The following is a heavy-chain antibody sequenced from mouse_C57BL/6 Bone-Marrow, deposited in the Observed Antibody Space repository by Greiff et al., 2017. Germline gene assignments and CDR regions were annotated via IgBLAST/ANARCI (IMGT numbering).Heavy chain of an antibody. V-gene: IGHV2-6-1*01. CDR2: IWSDGST. Sequence: VHLVESGPGLVAPSQSLSITCTVSGFSLTSYGVHWVRQPPGKGLEWLVVIWSDGSTTYNSALKSRLSISKDNSKSEVFLKMNRRQTDDTAMYYCARHKERVVYAMDYWGQGTSVTVSS. CDR3: ARHKERVVYAMDY. J-gene: IGHJ4*01. CDR1: GFSLTSYG.